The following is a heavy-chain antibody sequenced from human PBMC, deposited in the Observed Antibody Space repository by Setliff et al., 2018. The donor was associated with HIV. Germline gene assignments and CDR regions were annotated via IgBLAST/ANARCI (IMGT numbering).Heavy chain of an antibody. CDR3: ARSFDFLTGDLDY. V-gene: IGHV1-46*01. J-gene: IGHJ4*02. CDR2: INPSIVST. D-gene: IGHD3-9*01. CDR1: GHSFTTYF. Sequence: ASVKVSCKASGHSFTTYFLHWVRQAPGQGLEWMGIINPSIVSTTYAEKFQGRVAMTRDTSTGTVYMELSSLKSEDTAVYYCARSFDFLTGDLDYWGQGTLVTVSS.